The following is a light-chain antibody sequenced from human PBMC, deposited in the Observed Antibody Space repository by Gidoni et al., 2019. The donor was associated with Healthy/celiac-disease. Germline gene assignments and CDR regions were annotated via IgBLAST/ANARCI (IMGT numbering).Light chain of an antibody. CDR2: GAS. CDR1: QSVSSSY. CDR3: QQYGSSPRT. Sequence: EIVLTQSPGTLSLSPGERATLSCRASQSVSSSYLAWYQQKPGQAPRLLIYGASSRATGIPDRFSGRGSGTDFTLTIRRLEPEDFAVYYCQQYGSSPRTFGGGTKVEIQ. V-gene: IGKV3-20*01. J-gene: IGKJ4*01.